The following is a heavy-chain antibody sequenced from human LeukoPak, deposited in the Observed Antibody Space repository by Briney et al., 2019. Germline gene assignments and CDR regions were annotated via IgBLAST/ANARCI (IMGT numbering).Heavy chain of an antibody. Sequence: ASVKVSCKASGYTSTNYHMRWVRQAPGQGLEWMGIINPSGGSTSNAQKFQGRVTMTRDTSTSIVYMELSSLRSEDTAVYYCARSSDSYYMDVWGKGTTVTVSS. J-gene: IGHJ6*03. CDR1: GYTSTNYH. CDR3: ARSSDSYYMDV. D-gene: IGHD6-19*01. V-gene: IGHV1-46*01. CDR2: INPSGGST.